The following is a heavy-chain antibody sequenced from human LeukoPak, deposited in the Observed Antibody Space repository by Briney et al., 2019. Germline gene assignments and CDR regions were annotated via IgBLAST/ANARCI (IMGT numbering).Heavy chain of an antibody. Sequence: GASVKVSCKASGYTFTGYYMHWVRQAPGQGLEWMGWINPNSGGTNYAQKFQGRVTMTRDTSISTAYMELSRLRSDDTAVYYCARGDCSGGSCYSDVWGKGTTVTVSS. J-gene: IGHJ6*04. V-gene: IGHV1-2*02. D-gene: IGHD2-15*01. CDR1: GYTFTGYY. CDR3: ARGDCSGGSCYSDV. CDR2: INPNSGGT.